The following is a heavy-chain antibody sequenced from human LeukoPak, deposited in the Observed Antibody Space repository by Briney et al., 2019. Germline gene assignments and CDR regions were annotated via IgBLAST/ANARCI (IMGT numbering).Heavy chain of an antibody. V-gene: IGHV3-21*01. CDR3: ARDRLRYSLDAFDI. Sequence: GGSLRLSCAASGFTFSSYSMNWVRQAPGKGLEWVSSTSSSSSYIYYADSVKGRFTISRDNAKNSLYLQMNSLRAEDTAVYYCARDRLRYSLDAFDIWGQGTMVTVSS. D-gene: IGHD3-9*01. CDR2: TSSSSSYI. J-gene: IGHJ3*02. CDR1: GFTFSSYS.